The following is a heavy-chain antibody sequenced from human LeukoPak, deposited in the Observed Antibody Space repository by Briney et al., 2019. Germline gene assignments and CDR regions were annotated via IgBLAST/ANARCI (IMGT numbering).Heavy chain of an antibody. V-gene: IGHV3-23*01. J-gene: IGHJ3*02. CDR2: ISGSGGST. CDR1: GFTFSSYG. CDR3: ARVRDAFDI. Sequence: PGGSLRLSCAASGFTFSSYGMSWVRQAPGKGLEWVSAISGSGGSTYYADSVKGRFTISRDNSKNTLYLQMNSLRAEDTALYYCARVRDAFDIWGQGTMVTVSS.